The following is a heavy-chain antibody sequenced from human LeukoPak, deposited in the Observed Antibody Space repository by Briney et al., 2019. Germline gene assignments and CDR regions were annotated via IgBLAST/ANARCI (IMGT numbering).Heavy chain of an antibody. CDR2: INPNSGGT. CDR1: GYTVTGYY. Sequence: ASVKVSCKASGYTVTGYYMHWVRQAPGQGLEWMGWINPNSGGTNYAQKFQGRVTMARDTSISTGYMELNSLISDDTAVYYWARGGGGLVYWGQGTLVTVSS. CDR3: ARGGGGLVY. J-gene: IGHJ4*02. D-gene: IGHD3-16*01. V-gene: IGHV1-2*02.